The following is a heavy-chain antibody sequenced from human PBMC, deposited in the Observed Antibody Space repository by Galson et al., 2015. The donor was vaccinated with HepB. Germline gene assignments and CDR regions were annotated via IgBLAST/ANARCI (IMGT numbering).Heavy chain of an antibody. V-gene: IGHV1-46*01. Sequence: SVKVSCKASGYSFTNYYIHWLRQAPGQGLEWMGIINPSGGTTTYAQKFQDRVTVTRDTSRSTVYMELRSLRSEDTAVYYCARPSRDTSTDGRWSSKDSYYSDNWGQGTLVTVSS. J-gene: IGHJ4*02. CDR2: INPSGGTT. CDR3: ARPSRDTSTDGRWSSKDSYYSDN. CDR1: GYSFTNYY. D-gene: IGHD1-26*01.